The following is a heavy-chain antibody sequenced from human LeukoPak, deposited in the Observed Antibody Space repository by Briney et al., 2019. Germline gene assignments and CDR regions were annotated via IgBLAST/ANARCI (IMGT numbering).Heavy chain of an antibody. D-gene: IGHD6-13*01. V-gene: IGHV4-34*01. CDR1: GGSFSGYY. CDR3: ARGRYSSNGFDY. CDR2: INHSGST. Sequence: PSETLSLTCAVYGGSFSGYYWSWIRQPPGKGLEWIGEINHSGSTNYNPSLKSRVTISVDTSKNQFSLKLSSVTAADTAVYYCARGRYSSNGFDYWGQGTLVTVSS. J-gene: IGHJ4*02.